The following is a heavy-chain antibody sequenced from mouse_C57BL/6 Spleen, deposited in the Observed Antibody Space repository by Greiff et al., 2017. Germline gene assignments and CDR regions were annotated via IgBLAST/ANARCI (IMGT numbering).Heavy chain of an antibody. J-gene: IGHJ1*03. V-gene: IGHV1-69*01. CDR2: IDPSDSYT. CDR1: GYTFTSYW. D-gene: IGHD2-1*01. Sequence: QVQLQQSGAELVMPGASVKLSCKASGYTFTSYWMHWVKQRPGQGLEWIGEIDPSDSYTNYNQKFKGKSTLTVDKSSSTAYMQLSSLTSEDAAVYYCARATIYYGNNYWYFDVWGTGTTVTVSS. CDR3: ARATIYYGNNYWYFDV.